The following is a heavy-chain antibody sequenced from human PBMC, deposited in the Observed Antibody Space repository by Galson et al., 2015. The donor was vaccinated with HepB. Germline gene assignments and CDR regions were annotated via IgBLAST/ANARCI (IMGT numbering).Heavy chain of an antibody. V-gene: IGHV1-69*04. CDR3: ARRGHYGSGSYYKFHDAFYI. CDR2: IIPILGIA. Sequence: SVKVSCKASGGTFSSYAISWVRQAPGQGLEWMGRIIPILGIANYAQKFQGRVTITADKSTSTAYMELSSLRSEDTAVYYCARRGHYGSGSYYKFHDAFYIWGQGTMVTVSS. CDR1: GGTFSSYA. D-gene: IGHD3-10*01. J-gene: IGHJ3*02.